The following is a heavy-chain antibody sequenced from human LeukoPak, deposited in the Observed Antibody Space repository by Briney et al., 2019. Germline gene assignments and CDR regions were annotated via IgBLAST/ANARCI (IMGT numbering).Heavy chain of an antibody. D-gene: IGHD2-15*01. CDR3: AKGTREYCSGGTCYPFDF. V-gene: IGHV3-23*01. J-gene: IGHJ4*02. CDR2: ITARGTTT. Sequence: PGGSLRLSCAASGFTFSSHAMTWVRQAPGKGLECVSTITARGTTTQYADSVKGRFTISRDNSKNTLYLQMNSLRAEDTAAYYCAKGTREYCSGGTCYPFDFWGQGTLVTVSS. CDR1: GFTFSSHA.